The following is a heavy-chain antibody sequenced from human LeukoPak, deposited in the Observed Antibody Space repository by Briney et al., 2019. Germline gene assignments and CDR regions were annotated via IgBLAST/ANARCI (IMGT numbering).Heavy chain of an antibody. CDR1: GFTFSSYW. CDR3: AKDFTSGYCSSTSCYTLDY. CDR2: INTDGSST. D-gene: IGHD2-2*02. V-gene: IGHV3-74*01. Sequence: GGSLRLSCEAAGFTFSSYWMHWVRQAPGKGLVWVSRINTDGSSTSYADSVKGRFTISRDNAKNTLYLQMNSLRPEDTAVYYCAKDFTSGYCSSTSCYTLDYWGQGTLVTVSS. J-gene: IGHJ4*02.